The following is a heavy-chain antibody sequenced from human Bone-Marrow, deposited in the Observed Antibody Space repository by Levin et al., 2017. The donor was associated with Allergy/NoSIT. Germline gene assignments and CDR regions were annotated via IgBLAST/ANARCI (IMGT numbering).Heavy chain of an antibody. CDR1: GGSISGHSYY. D-gene: IGHD5-24*01. CDR3: ATGGAVATPWFDS. CDR2: IYKTGST. J-gene: IGHJ5*01. V-gene: IGHV4-31*03. Sequence: SETLSLTCNVSGGSISGHSYYYNWIRQHPGKGLEWIGHIYKTGSTSYNPSLKSRVTISVDTSKNQFALTLDSVTAADTAVYYCATGGAVATPWFDSWGQGTLVFVSS.